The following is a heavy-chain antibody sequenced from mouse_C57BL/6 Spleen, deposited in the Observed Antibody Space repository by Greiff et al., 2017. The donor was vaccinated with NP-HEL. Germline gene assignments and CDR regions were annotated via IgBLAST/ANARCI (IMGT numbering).Heavy chain of an antibody. J-gene: IGHJ2*01. CDR1: GFTFSSYG. D-gene: IGHD2-4*01. Sequence: EVKLQESGGDLVKPGGSLKLSCAASGFTFSSYGMSWVRQTPDKRLEWVATISSGGSYTYYPDSVKGRFTISRDNAKNTLYLQMSSLKSEDTAMYYCARRIYYDYDGNFDYWGQGTTLTVSS. V-gene: IGHV5-6*02. CDR2: ISSGGSYT. CDR3: ARRIYYDYDGNFDY.